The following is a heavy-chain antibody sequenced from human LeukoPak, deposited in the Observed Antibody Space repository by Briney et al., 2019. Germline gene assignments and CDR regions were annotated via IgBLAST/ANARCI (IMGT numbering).Heavy chain of an antibody. D-gene: IGHD6-13*01. CDR1: GFSFAGYG. V-gene: IGHV3-30*03. J-gene: IGHJ4*02. CDR3: ARGLSAMSQQLVPENFDY. Sequence: GGSLRLSCAASGFSFAGYGMNWVRQAPGRGLEWVAVITYDGRNKYYADSVKGRFTISRDNSKNTLYLQMNSLRAEDTAVYYCARGLSAMSQQLVPENFDYWGQGTLVTVSS. CDR2: ITYDGRNK.